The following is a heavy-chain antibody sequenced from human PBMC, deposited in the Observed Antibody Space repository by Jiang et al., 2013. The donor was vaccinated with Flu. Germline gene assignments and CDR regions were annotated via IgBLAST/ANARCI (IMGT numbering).Heavy chain of an antibody. Sequence: QLLESGGGVVQPGRSLRLSCAASGFTFSSYGMHWVRQAPGKGLEWVAVIWYDGSNKYYADSVKGRFTISRDNSKNTLYLQMNSLRAEDTAVYYCARDHYDFRSGHFPMYYFDYWGQGTLVTVSS. CDR1: GFTFSSYG. CDR2: IWYDGSNK. V-gene: IGHV3-33*01. CDR3: ARDHYDFRSGHFPMYYFDY. J-gene: IGHJ4*02. D-gene: IGHD3-3*01.